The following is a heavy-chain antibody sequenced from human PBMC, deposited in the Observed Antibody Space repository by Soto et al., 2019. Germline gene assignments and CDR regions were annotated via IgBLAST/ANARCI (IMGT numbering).Heavy chain of an antibody. CDR1: GGTFTNYI. Sequence: QVQLVQSGAEVKKPGSSVKVSCKASGGTFTNYIISWVRQAPGQGLEWMGRITPILDRANYAQKFQGRVTITTDRSTSTAYMELSSLRSEDTAVFSCASRLEYSANTGMGVWGQGTSFTVSS. CDR3: ASRLEYSANTGMGV. CDR2: ITPILDRA. V-gene: IGHV1-69*02. J-gene: IGHJ6*02. D-gene: IGHD4-4*01.